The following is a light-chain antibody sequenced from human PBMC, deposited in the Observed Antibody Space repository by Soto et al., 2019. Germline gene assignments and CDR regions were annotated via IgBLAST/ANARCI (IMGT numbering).Light chain of an antibody. Sequence: QSVLTQPASVSGSPGQSITISCTGTGSDIGGYNYVSWYQQHPGKAPKVMIYEVSNRPSGVSNRFSASKSGNTASLTISGLQAEDEADYYCTSYTSSSSVVFGGGTKLAVL. J-gene: IGLJ2*01. CDR1: GSDIGGYNY. CDR2: EVS. CDR3: TSYTSSSSVV. V-gene: IGLV2-14*01.